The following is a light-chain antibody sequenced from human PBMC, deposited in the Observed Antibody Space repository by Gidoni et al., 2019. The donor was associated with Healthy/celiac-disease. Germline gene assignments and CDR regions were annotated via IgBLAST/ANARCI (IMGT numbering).Light chain of an antibody. CDR2: DVS. Sequence: QSALTPPRSVSRSPGQSVTISCTGTSSYVGGYNYVSWYQQHPGKAPKLMIYDVSKRPSGVPDRFSGSKSGNTASLTISGLQAEDEADYYCCSYAGSYTPWVFGGGTKLTVL. CDR1: SSYVGGYNY. J-gene: IGLJ3*02. CDR3: CSYAGSYTPWV. V-gene: IGLV2-11*01.